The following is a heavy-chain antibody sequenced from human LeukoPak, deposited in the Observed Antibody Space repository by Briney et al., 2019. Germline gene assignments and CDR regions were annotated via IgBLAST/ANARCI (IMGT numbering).Heavy chain of an antibody. CDR3: AKDGDLLYSSSWYSD. Sequence: TGGSLRLSCAASGFTFSSYAMSWVRQAPGKGLEWVSAISGSGGSTYYADSVKGRFTISRDNSKNTLYLQMNSLRAEDTAVYYCAKDGDLLYSSSWYSDWGQGTLVTVSS. V-gene: IGHV3-23*01. CDR2: ISGSGGST. J-gene: IGHJ4*02. CDR1: GFTFSSYA. D-gene: IGHD6-13*01.